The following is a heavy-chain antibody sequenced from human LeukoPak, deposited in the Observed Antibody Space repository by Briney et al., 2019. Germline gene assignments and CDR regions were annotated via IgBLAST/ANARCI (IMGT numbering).Heavy chain of an antibody. V-gene: IGHV1-2*02. CDR2: IDANNGDT. Sequence: ASVKVSCKASGYTFRGNYIHWLRQAPGQGLGWMGWIDANNGDTKSAQKFQGRVTMSRDTSISTAYMDLSLSPDDAAVYYCARDPSSVTLYFFDYWGQGTLVTVSS. D-gene: IGHD4-11*01. J-gene: IGHJ4*02. CDR3: ARDPSSVTLYFFDY. CDR1: GYTFRGNY.